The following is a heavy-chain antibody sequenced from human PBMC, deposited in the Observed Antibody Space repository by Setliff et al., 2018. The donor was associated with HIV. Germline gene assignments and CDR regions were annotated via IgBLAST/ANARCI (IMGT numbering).Heavy chain of an antibody. CDR2: INAGNGNT. V-gene: IGHV1-3*01. Sequence: ASVKVSCKASGYTFTTYAMHWVRQAPGQSLEWMGWINAGNGNTKYSQKFQGRVTITRDTSAGTAYMDLSSLRSEDTAVYYCAREGQWLDMGDAFDIWGQGTMVTVSS. J-gene: IGHJ3*02. D-gene: IGHD6-19*01. CDR3: AREGQWLDMGDAFDI. CDR1: GYTFTTYA.